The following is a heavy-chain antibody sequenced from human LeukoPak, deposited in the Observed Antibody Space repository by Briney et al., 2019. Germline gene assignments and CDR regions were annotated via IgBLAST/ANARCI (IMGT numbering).Heavy chain of an antibody. CDR2: ISGSGGST. CDR1: GFTFSSYG. CDR3: AKEVRGYSYGYAGLFDY. J-gene: IGHJ4*02. D-gene: IGHD5-18*01. V-gene: IGHV3-23*01. Sequence: GGSLRLSCAASGFTFSSYGMSWVRQAPGKGLEWVSAISGSGGSTYYADSVKGRFTISRDNSKNTLDLQMNSLRAEDTAVYYCAKEVRGYSYGYAGLFDYWGQGTLVTVSS.